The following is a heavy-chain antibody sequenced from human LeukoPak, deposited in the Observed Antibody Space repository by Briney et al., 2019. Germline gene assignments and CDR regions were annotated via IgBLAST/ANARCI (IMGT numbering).Heavy chain of an antibody. V-gene: IGHV4-4*07. D-gene: IGHD2-15*01. CDR2: IYTSGST. J-gene: IGHJ3*02. CDR3: ARGGVLLYYCSGGSCPPTDAFDI. Sequence: PSETLSLTCTVSGGSISSYYWSWIRQPAGKGLEWIGRIYTSGSTNYNPSLKSRVTMSVDTSKNQFSLKLSSVTAADTAVYYCARGGVLLYYCSGGSCPPTDAFDIWGQGTMVTVSS. CDR1: GGSISSYY.